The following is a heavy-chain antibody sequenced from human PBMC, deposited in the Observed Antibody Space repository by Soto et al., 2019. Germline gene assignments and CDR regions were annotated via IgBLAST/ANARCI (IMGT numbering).Heavy chain of an antibody. D-gene: IGHD6-13*01. CDR1: GFTFTSYA. V-gene: IGHV3-23*01. J-gene: IGHJ4*02. CDR3: ATSSKGGSSWYFPLDY. CDR2: ISSGSGGST. Sequence: GGSLRLSCAASGFTFTSYAMTWVRHAPGKGLEWVSSISSGSGGSTYYADSVKGRFTISRDNSRNTLYLQMNSLRAEDTAVYYCATSSKGGSSWYFPLDYWGQGTLVTVSS.